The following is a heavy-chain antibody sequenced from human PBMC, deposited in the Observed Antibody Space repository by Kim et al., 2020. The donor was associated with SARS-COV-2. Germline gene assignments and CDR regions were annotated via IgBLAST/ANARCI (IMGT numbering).Heavy chain of an antibody. D-gene: IGHD3-22*01. V-gene: IGHV1-2*02. Sequence: ASVKVSCKASGYTFTGYYMHWVRQAPGQGLEWMGWINPNSGGTNYAQKFQGRVTMTRDTSISTAYMELSRLRSDDTAVYYCARDYTRPLMIVVADGGFDYWGQGTLVTVSS. J-gene: IGHJ4*02. CDR1: GYTFTGYY. CDR3: ARDYTRPLMIVVADGGFDY. CDR2: INPNSGGT.